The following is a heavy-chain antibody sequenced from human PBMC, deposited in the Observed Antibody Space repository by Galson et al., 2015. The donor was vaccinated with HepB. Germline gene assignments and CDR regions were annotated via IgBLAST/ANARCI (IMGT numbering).Heavy chain of an antibody. CDR1: GFTVSSNY. CDR2: IYSGGST. CDR3: ARRWGGTIFGVVGDAFDI. J-gene: IGHJ3*02. Sequence: SLRLSCAASGFTVSSNYMSWVRQAPGKGLEWVSVIYSGGSTYYADSVKGRFTISRDNSKNTLYLQMNSLRAEDTAVYYCARRWGGTIFGVVGDAFDIWGQGTMVTVSS. D-gene: IGHD3-3*01. V-gene: IGHV3-53*01.